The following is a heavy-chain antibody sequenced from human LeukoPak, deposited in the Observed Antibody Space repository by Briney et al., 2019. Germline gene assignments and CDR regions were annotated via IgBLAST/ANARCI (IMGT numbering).Heavy chain of an antibody. J-gene: IGHJ4*02. D-gene: IGHD5-24*01. Sequence: HPGGSLRLSCAASGFTFITYAMSWVRQAPGKGLEWVSAISGSGSSTYYADSVRGRFTISRDNSKNTLYLQMNSLRAEDTAVYYCARVEMATQSAGYWGQGTLVTVSS. CDR2: ISGSGSST. CDR1: GFTFITYA. CDR3: ARVEMATQSAGY. V-gene: IGHV3-23*01.